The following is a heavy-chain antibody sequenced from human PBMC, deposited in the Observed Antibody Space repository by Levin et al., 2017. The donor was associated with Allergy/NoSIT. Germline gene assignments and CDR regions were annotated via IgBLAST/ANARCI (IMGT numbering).Heavy chain of an antibody. CDR1: GFTFSDYS. CDR3: ARGSVVIPGWYFDL. D-gene: IGHD3-22*01. Sequence: ASVKVSCAASGFTFSDYSMSWVRQAPGKGLEWLSYISSASGTIKYADSVRGRFTISRDNAENSLNLQINNLRDEDTAVYYCARGSVVIPGWYFDLWGRGTLVTVSS. CDR2: ISSASGTI. V-gene: IGHV3-48*02. J-gene: IGHJ2*01.